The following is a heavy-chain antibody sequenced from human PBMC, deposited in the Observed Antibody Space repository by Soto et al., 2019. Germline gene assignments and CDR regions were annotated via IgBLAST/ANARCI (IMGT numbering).Heavy chain of an antibody. D-gene: IGHD3-22*01. V-gene: IGHV1-69*13. CDR2: IIPIFGTA. CDR1: GGTFSSYA. J-gene: IGHJ3*02. Sequence: SVKVSCKASGGTFSSYAISWVRQAPGQGLEWMGGIIPIFGTANYAQKFQGRVTITADESTSTAYMELSSLRSEDTAVYYCARDRRTYYYDSSGNHDAFDIWGQGTMVTVSS. CDR3: ARDRRTYYYDSSGNHDAFDI.